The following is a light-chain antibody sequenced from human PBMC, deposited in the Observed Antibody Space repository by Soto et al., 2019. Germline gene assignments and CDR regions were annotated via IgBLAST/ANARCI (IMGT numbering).Light chain of an antibody. V-gene: IGKV3-20*01. Sequence: EIVLTQSPGTLSLSPGERATLSCRATQSVSSNYLAWYQQKPGQAPRLLIYGASSRATGIPDRFSGSGSGTDFPRALSGLEAEDFAVYYCQEYGTAPQLTFGGGTQVEIK. CDR3: QEYGTAPQLT. CDR2: GAS. J-gene: IGKJ4*01. CDR1: QSVSSNY.